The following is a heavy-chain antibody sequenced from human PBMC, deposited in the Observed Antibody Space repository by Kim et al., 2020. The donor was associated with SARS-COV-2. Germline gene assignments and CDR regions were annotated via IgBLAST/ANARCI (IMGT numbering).Heavy chain of an antibody. D-gene: IGHD2-21*02. Sequence: GGSLRLSCAASGFTFSSYEMNWVRQAPGKGLEWVSYISSSGSTIYYADSVKGRFTISRDNAKNSLYLQMNSLRAEDTAVYYCASAADLAYCGGDCYSPGGGPNDAFDIWGQGTMVTVSS. CDR3: ASAADLAYCGGDCYSPGGGPNDAFDI. V-gene: IGHV3-48*03. J-gene: IGHJ3*02. CDR1: GFTFSSYE. CDR2: ISSSGSTI.